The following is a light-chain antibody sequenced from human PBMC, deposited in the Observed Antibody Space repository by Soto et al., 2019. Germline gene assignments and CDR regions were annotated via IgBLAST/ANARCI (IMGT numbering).Light chain of an antibody. CDR3: QQYDNWPPFT. CDR2: GAS. V-gene: IGKV3-15*01. CDR1: LSVGSH. Sequence: EIVMTQSPATLSVSPGERATLSCRASLSVGSHLAWYQQRPGQAPRLLIYGASYRATGIPARFSGSGSGTDFTLTISSLQSEDFAVYYCQQYDNWPPFTFGPGTKVDIK. J-gene: IGKJ3*01.